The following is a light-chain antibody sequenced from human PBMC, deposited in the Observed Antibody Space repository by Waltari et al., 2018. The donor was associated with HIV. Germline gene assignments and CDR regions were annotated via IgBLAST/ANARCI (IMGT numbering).Light chain of an antibody. J-gene: IGLJ2*01. CDR3: QSYDSSLSGVL. V-gene: IGLV1-40*01. CDR1: SSNLGAGYE. Sequence: QSVLTQPPSVSGAPGQRVTISCTGSSSNLGAGYEVHWYQQLPGTGPRLLILDINNRPSGVPDRFSGSKSGTSASLAITGLQAEDEADYYCQSYDSSLSGVLFGGGTKLTVL. CDR2: DIN.